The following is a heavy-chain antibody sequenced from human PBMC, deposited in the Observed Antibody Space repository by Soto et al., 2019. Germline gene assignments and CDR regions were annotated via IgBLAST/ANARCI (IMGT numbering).Heavy chain of an antibody. J-gene: IGHJ3*02. CDR1: GFSVSTSGVG. V-gene: IGHV2-5*02. D-gene: IGHD2-15*01. CDR2: IYWDDDK. Sequence: QITLKESGPTLVNPTQTLTLTCTFSGFSVSTSGVGVGWIRQPPGKALEWLALIYWDDDKRYSPSLKSRLTITRDTSKNQVVLTMTSMDPLDTATYYCAHRLVGGPSAGTFEIWGQGTMVTVSS. CDR3: AHRLVGGPSAGTFEI.